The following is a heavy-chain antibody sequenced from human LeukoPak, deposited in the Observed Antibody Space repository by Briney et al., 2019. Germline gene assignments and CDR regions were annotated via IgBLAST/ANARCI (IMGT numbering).Heavy chain of an antibody. CDR3: ARHFLGGDYFDY. D-gene: IGHD3-16*01. Sequence: AASVKVSRKASGGTFSSYAISWVRQAPGQGLEWMGGIIPIFGTANYAQKFQGRVTITTDESTSTAYMELSSLRSEDTAVYYCARHFLGGDYFDYWGQGTLVTVSS. CDR1: GGTFSSYA. CDR2: IIPIFGTA. V-gene: IGHV1-69*05. J-gene: IGHJ4*02.